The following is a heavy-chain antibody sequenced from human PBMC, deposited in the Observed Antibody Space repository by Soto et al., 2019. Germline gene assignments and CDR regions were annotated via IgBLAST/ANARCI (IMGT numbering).Heavy chain of an antibody. CDR2: INAGNGNT. Sequence: ASVKVSCKTSGYTFTGYYLHWMRQAPGKGLEWMGWINAGNGNTKYSQKFQGRVTITRDTSASTAYMELSSLRSEDTAVYYCARDPSYYGMDVWGQGTTVTVSS. V-gene: IGHV1-3*01. J-gene: IGHJ6*02. CDR3: ARDPSYYGMDV. CDR1: GYTFTGYY.